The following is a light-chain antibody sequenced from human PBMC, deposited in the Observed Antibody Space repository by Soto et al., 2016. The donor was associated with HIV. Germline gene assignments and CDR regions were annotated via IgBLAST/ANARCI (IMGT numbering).Light chain of an antibody. CDR3: MQSIQLYT. J-gene: IGKJ2*01. V-gene: IGKV2D-29*02. CDR2: EVS. CDR1: QSLMYSNGHNF. Sequence: DIAMTQSPLSLAVTPGEPASISCRSSQSLMYSNGHNFLDWYQQKPGRSPQLLIYEVSNRFSGVPDRFSGSGSGTDFSLKISRVEAEDVGVYYCMQSIQLYTFGQGTKLDIK.